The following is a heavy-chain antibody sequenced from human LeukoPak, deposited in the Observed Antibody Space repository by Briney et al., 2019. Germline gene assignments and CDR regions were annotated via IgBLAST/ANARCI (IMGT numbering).Heavy chain of an antibody. D-gene: IGHD3-3*01. CDR2: MHPNSGGT. CDR3: ARHTTIFGVAIIDI. V-gene: IGHV1-2*02. Sequence: ASVKVSCKASGYTFTDYYMHWLRRAPGQGLEWMGWMHPNSGGTNYAQKFQGRVTMTRDTSISTAYMDLSSLRSDDTAVYYCARHTTIFGVAIIDIWGQGTMVTVSS. CDR1: GYTFTDYY. J-gene: IGHJ3*02.